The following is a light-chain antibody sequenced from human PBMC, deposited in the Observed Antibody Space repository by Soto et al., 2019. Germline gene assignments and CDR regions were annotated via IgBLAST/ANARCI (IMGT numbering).Light chain of an antibody. CDR3: QHYNRCPEA. CDR2: KAP. V-gene: IGKV1-5*03. Sequence: EIKITQSPSTLSGSVGDRVTMTCGASQTISSWLAWYQQKPGKAPKILIYKAPTLKSGVRSRFSGSGAGTEFTLTISSLQSDDSATYFCQHYNRCPEAFGQGTKVDIK. CDR1: QTISSW. J-gene: IGKJ1*01.